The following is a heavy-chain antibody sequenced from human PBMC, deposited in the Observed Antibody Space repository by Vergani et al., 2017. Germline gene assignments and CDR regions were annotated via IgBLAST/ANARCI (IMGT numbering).Heavy chain of an antibody. CDR3: ARGGKVDFWSGYYSYYYGMDV. CDR1: GGSISSYY. Sequence: QVQLQESGPGLVKPSETLSLTCTVSGGSISSYYWSWIRQPPGKGLEWIGYIYYSGSTNYNPSLKSRVTISVDTSKNQFSLKLSSVTAADTAVYYCARGGKVDFWSGYYSYYYGMDVWGQGTTVTVSS. J-gene: IGHJ6*02. V-gene: IGHV4-59*01. D-gene: IGHD3-3*01. CDR2: IYYSGST.